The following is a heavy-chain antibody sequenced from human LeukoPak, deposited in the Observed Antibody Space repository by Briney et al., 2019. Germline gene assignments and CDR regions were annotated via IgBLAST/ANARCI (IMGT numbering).Heavy chain of an antibody. V-gene: IGHV3-23*01. CDR3: SKAPLGSSNAWTGFYPGFDP. D-gene: IGHD3/OR15-3a*01. CDR2: ISGNAGGT. J-gene: IGHJ5*02. CDR1: GFTFSNYA. Sequence: GGSLRLSCAASGFTFSNYAMSWVRQAPGKGLEWVSTISGNAGGTYYADSMRGRFTISRDNSKNTLSLQTDTLRAEDTAVFYCSKAPLGSSNAWTGFYPGFDPWGQGTLVAVSS.